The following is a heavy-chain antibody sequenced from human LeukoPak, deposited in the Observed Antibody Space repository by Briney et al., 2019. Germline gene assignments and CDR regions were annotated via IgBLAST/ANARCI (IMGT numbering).Heavy chain of an antibody. Sequence: GGSLRLSCAASGFTFSDYYMSWIRQALGKGLEWVSYISSSSSYTNYADSVKGRFTISRDNAKNSLYLQMNSLRAEDTAVYYCAREAVTTFYFDYWGQGTLVTVSS. V-gene: IGHV3-11*06. D-gene: IGHD4-17*01. J-gene: IGHJ4*02. CDR2: ISSSSSYT. CDR1: GFTFSDYY. CDR3: AREAVTTFYFDY.